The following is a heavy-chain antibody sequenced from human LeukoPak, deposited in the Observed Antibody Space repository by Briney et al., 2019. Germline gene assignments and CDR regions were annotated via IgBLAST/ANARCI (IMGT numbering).Heavy chain of an antibody. D-gene: IGHD3-22*01. J-gene: IGHJ4*02. Sequence: ASVKVSCKASGGTFSSYAISWVRQAPGQGLGWMGRIIPILGIANYAQKFQGRVTITADKSTSTAYMELSSLRSEDTAVYYCARVFDDSSGYGYWGQGTLVTVSS. CDR3: ARVFDDSSGYGY. CDR1: GGTFSSYA. CDR2: IIPILGIA. V-gene: IGHV1-69*04.